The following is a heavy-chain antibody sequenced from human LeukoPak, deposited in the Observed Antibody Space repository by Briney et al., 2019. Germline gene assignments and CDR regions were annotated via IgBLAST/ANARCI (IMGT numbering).Heavy chain of an antibody. D-gene: IGHD3-16*01. J-gene: IGHJ4*02. CDR1: GFTFSSYS. CDR3: ARTFNWALDY. V-gene: IGHV3-74*01. Sequence: PGGSLRLSCAASGFTFSSYSMNWVRQAPGKGLVWVSRISPDGSITDNADSVKGRFTISRDNAKNTLSLQMNSLTVEDTAVYYCARTFNWALDYWGQGTQVTVSS. CDR2: ISPDGSIT.